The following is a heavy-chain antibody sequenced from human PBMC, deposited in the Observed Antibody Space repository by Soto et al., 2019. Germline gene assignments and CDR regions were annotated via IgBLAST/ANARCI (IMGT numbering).Heavy chain of an antibody. CDR2: ISGSGGST. D-gene: IGHD4-17*01. J-gene: IGHJ1*01. Sequence: GGSLRLSCAASGFTFSSYAMSWVRQAPGKGLEWVSAISGSGGSTYYADSVKGRFTISRDNSKNTLYLQMNSLRAEDTAVYYCAKDPQPFPGDYAGLAYRGQGTLVPVSS. CDR3: AKDPQPFPGDYAGLAY. V-gene: IGHV3-23*01. CDR1: GFTFSSYA.